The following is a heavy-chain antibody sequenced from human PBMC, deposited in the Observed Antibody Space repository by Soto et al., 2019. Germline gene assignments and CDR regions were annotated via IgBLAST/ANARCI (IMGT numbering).Heavy chain of an antibody. D-gene: IGHD1-1*01. CDR1: GGSFSGYY. CDR2: INHRGST. CDR3: ATTNWNHNWVDP. Sequence: QVQLQQWGAGLLKSSETLSLTCAVFGGSFSGYYWSWNRQPPGKGLEWIGEINHRGSTNDNPSFKSRVTMSVDTSKNQFSLKLSSVTAADTAVYYCATTNWNHNWVDPWGQGTLVTVSS. J-gene: IGHJ5*02. V-gene: IGHV4-34*01.